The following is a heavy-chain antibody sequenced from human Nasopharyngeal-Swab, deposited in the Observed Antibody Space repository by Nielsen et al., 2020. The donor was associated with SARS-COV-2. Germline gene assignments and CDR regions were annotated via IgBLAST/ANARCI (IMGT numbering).Heavy chain of an antibody. V-gene: IGHV4-34*01. D-gene: IGHD3-22*01. CDR2: INHSGST. Sequence: RQAPGKGLEWIGEINHSGSTNYNPSLKSRVTISVDTSKNQFSLKLSSVTAADTAVYYCARGSLVVVTIAPFDYWGQGTLVTSPQ. J-gene: IGHJ4*02. CDR3: ARGSLVVVTIAPFDY.